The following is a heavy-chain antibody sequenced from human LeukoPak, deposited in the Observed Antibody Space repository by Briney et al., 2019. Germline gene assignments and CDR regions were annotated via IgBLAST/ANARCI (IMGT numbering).Heavy chain of an antibody. Sequence: SVQVSCKASGGTFSSYAISWVRQAPGQGLEWMGGIIPIFGTANYAQKFQGRVTITADESTSTAYMELSSLRSEDTAVYYCARDEEYCSSTSCSNYFDYWGQGTLVTVSS. CDR2: IIPIFGTA. V-gene: IGHV1-69*13. CDR3: ARDEEYCSSTSCSNYFDY. J-gene: IGHJ4*02. CDR1: GGTFSSYA. D-gene: IGHD2-2*01.